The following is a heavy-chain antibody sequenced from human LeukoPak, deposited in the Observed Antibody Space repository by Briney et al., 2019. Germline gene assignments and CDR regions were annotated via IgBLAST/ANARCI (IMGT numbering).Heavy chain of an antibody. V-gene: IGHV4-34*01. CDR2: INHSGST. CDR3: ARSGAMVRGVIFY. D-gene: IGHD3-10*01. Sequence: PSETLSLTCAVYGGSFSGYYWSWIRQPPGKGLEWIGEINHSGSTNYNPSLKSRVTISVDTSKNQFSLKLSSVTAADTAVYYCARSGAMVRGVIFYWDQGTLVTVSS. J-gene: IGHJ4*02. CDR1: GGSFSGYY.